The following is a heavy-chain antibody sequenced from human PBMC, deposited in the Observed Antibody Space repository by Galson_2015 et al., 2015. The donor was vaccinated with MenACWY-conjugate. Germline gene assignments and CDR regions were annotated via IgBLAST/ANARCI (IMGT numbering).Heavy chain of an antibody. D-gene: IGHD5-18*01. J-gene: IGHJ3*02. CDR2: VYPGDSET. Sequence: QSGAEVKKPGESLTISCKGSGYSFTSYWIGWVRQVPGKGLEWMGIVYPGDSETRYSPSFQGQVTISADKSISTAYLQWSSLKASDTAMYYCARGGFTYDDAFDIWGQGTMVTVSS. CDR1: GYSFTSYW. CDR3: ARGGFTYDDAFDI. V-gene: IGHV5-51*03.